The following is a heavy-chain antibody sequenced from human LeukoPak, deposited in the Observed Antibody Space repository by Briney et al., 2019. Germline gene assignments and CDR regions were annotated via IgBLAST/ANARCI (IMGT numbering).Heavy chain of an antibody. D-gene: IGHD6-13*01. CDR2: ISYSGNT. V-gene: IGHV4-31*03. CDR3: ARVVAAAGNWFDP. CDR1: GGSISSGGYY. J-gene: IGHJ5*02. Sequence: SETLSLTCTVSGGSISSGGYYWSWIRQHPGKGLEWIGYISYSGNTYYNPSLKSRVTISVDTSKNQFSLKLSSVTAADTAVYYCARVVAAAGNWFDPWGQGTLVTVSS.